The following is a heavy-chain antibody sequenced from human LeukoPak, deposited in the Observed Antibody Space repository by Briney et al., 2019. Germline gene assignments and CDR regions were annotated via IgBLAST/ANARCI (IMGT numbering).Heavy chain of an antibody. CDR3: AKDIQLST. D-gene: IGHD5-24*01. CDR2: IYSGGGT. CDR1: GFIVSNNY. J-gene: IGHJ3*01. Sequence: GGSLRLSCAASGFIVSNNYMNWVRQAPGKGLEWVSIIYSGGGTYYADSVKGRFTISRDNSNTLSLQMNSLRVEDTAIYYCAKDIQLSTWGLGTMVTVSS. V-gene: IGHV3-53*01.